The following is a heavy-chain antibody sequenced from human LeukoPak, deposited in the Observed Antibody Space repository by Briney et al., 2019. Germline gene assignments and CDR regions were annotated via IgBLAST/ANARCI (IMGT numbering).Heavy chain of an antibody. D-gene: IGHD1-1*01. CDR1: GYSIRSGYY. CDR2: IYHSGIT. J-gene: IGHJ4*02. CDR3: ARAYDPVAFDY. Sequence: SETLSLICAVSGYSIRSGYYWGWIRQPPGKGLEWIGSIYHSGITHYNLSLKSRVTISVDTSKNQFSLKLNSVTAADTAVYYCARAYDPVAFDYWGQGTLVTVSS. V-gene: IGHV4-38-2*01.